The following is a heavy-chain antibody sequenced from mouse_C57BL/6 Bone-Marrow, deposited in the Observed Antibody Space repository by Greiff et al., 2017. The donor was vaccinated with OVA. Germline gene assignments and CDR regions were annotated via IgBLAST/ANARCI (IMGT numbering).Heavy chain of an antibody. CDR3: ARRGGTLYRYFDV. CDR1: GFTFSDYY. D-gene: IGHD2-14*01. CDR2: ISNGGGST. J-gene: IGHJ1*03. V-gene: IGHV5-12*01. Sequence: EVKLVESGGGLVQPGGSLKLSCAASGFTFSDYYMYWVRQTPEKRLEWVAYISNGGGSTYYPDTVKGRFTISRDNAKNTLYLQMSRLKSEDTAMYYCARRGGTLYRYFDVWGTGTTVTVSS.